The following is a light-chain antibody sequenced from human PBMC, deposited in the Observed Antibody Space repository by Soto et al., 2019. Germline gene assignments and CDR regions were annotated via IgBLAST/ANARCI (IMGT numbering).Light chain of an antibody. V-gene: IGLV2-23*02. CDR3: CSYAGDSYV. CDR2: DVS. Sequence: QSALTQPASVSGSPGQSITISCTGTSSDVGNYNLVSWYQQHPGKAPKLMIYDVSKRPSGVSNRFSGSKSGNTAYLTISGLQADDEADYYCCSYAGDSYVFGTGTKLTVL. J-gene: IGLJ1*01. CDR1: SSDVGNYNL.